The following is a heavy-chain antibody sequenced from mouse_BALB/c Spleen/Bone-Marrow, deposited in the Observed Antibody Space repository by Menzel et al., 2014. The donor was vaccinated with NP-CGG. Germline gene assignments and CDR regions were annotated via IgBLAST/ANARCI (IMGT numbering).Heavy chain of an antibody. J-gene: IGHJ4*01. CDR2: IDPANGNT. Sequence: VQLKESGAELVKPGASVKLSCTASGFNIKDTYMHWVKQRPEQGLEWIGRIDPANGNTKYDPKFQGKATITADTSSNTAYLQLSSLTSEDTAVYYCARFYPDAMDYWGQGTSVTVSS. D-gene: IGHD2-1*01. CDR1: GFNIKDTY. CDR3: ARFYPDAMDY. V-gene: IGHV14-3*02.